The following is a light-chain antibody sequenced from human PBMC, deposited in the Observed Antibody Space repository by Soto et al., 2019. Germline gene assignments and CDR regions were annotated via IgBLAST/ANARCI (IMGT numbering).Light chain of an antibody. J-gene: IGKJ1*01. Sequence: DIQLTQSPSSLSASIGDRVTIPCRASQTVNTYLHWYQQKPGKAPKLLIYAASNLPSGVPSRFRGSGSGTNFTLSLNSLQPEDFSTYYCQQGYSNPWTFGQGTKVDIK. CDR1: QTVNTY. CDR2: AAS. V-gene: IGKV1-39*01. CDR3: QQGYSNPWT.